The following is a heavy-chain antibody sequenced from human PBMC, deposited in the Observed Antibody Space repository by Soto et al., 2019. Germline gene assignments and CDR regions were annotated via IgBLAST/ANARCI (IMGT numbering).Heavy chain of an antibody. V-gene: IGHV4-31*03. Sequence: QVQMQESGPGLVKPSQTLSLTCTVSGASISHADYYWTWIRQHPGKGLEWIGYIYYSGGTYYNPSLESRVAMSVDTSKNQFSLKLNSVTAADTAVYYCARAMARGVLGYWGQGILVTVSS. J-gene: IGHJ4*02. CDR1: GASISHADYY. CDR3: ARAMARGVLGY. D-gene: IGHD3-10*01. CDR2: IYYSGGT.